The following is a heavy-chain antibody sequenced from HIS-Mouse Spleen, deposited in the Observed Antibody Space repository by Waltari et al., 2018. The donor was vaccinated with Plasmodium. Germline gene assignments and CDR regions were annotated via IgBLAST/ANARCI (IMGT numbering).Heavy chain of an antibody. Sequence: VQLVESGGGLIQPGGSLRLSCAASGFPVSSNYMSWVRQAPGKGLEWVSVIYSGGSTYYADSVKDRFTISRDNSKNTLYLQMNSLRAEDTAVYYCARGMKSSSSAFDIWGQGTMVTVSS. CDR2: IYSGGST. J-gene: IGHJ3*02. CDR3: ARGMKSSSSAFDI. D-gene: IGHD6-6*01. CDR1: GFPVSSNY. V-gene: IGHV3-53*01.